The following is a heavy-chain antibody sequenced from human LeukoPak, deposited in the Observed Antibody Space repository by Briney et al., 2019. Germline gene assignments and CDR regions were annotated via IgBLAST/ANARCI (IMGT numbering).Heavy chain of an antibody. CDR2: IYPGGSDT. V-gene: IGHV5-51*01. CDR3: ARHKGGYGDLRYYFDY. J-gene: IGHJ4*02. CDR1: GSSFTSYW. Sequence: GESLKISCKGSGSSFTSYWIGWVRQMPGKGLEGMGIIYPGGSDTRYSPSFQGQVTISADKSIRTAYLQWSSLKASDTAMYYCARHKGGYGDLRYYFDYWGQGTLVTVSS. D-gene: IGHD4-17*01.